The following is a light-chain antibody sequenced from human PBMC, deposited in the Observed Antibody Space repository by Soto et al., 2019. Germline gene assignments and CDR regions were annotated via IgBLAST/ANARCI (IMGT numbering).Light chain of an antibody. J-gene: IGLJ2*01. CDR1: SSDVGAYNY. V-gene: IGLV2-14*03. CDR3: SSFTVMNTQV. CDR2: DVN. Sequence: QSALTQPASVSEFPGQSVTISCIGTSSDVGAYNYVSWYQQHPGKAPKLIIFDVNHRPSGISNRFSGSKSGNTVSLTVSGLQADDEADYYCSSFTVMNTQVFGGGTKLTVL.